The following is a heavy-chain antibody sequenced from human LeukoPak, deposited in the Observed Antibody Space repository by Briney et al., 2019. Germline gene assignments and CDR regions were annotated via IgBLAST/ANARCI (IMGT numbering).Heavy chain of an antibody. CDR1: GGSFSGYY. V-gene: IGHV4-34*01. Sequence: KPSETLSLTCAVYGGSFSGYYWSWIRQPPGKGLEWVGEINHSGSTNYNPSLKSRVTISVDTSKNQFSLKLSSVTAADTAVYYCARGRASQYYYGSGSYYYYYMDVWGKGTTVTVSS. J-gene: IGHJ6*03. D-gene: IGHD3-10*01. CDR3: ARGRASQYYYGSGSYYYYYMDV. CDR2: INHSGST.